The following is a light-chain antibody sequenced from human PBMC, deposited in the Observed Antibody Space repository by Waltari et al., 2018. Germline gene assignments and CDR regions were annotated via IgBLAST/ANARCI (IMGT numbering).Light chain of an antibody. V-gene: IGKV4-1*01. J-gene: IGKJ4*01. CDR1: QSILHSSNNRNY. CDR3: QQYYGTPLT. CDR2: WAS. Sequence: DIVMTQSPDSLAVSLGERATINCKASQSILHSSNNRNYLGRYQQKPGQPPKLLFYWASTRESGVPDRFSGSGSGTDFTLTINSLQAEDVAVYYCQQYYGTPLTFGGGTKVEIK.